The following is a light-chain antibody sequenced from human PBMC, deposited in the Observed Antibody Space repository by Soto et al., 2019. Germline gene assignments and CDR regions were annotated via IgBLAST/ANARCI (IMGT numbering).Light chain of an antibody. CDR3: QHYGSSPRT. Sequence: EIVLTQSPGTLSFSPGERATLSCRASQSITNNYLAWYQQKAGQVPRLLLYGASTRPTGIPDRSSGSGSGTDFTLTITRLEPDDFALYYCQHYGSSPRTFGEGTKVEIK. V-gene: IGKV3-20*01. CDR2: GAS. J-gene: IGKJ1*01. CDR1: QSITNNY.